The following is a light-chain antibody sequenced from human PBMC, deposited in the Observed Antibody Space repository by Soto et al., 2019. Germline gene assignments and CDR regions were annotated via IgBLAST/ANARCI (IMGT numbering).Light chain of an antibody. CDR1: SNDVGSYNY. CDR3: SSYTGTTTLV. J-gene: IGLJ2*01. Sequence: QSALTQPASVSGSPGQSITISCTGTSNDVGSYNYVSWHQQHPGKAPKLIIYEVSNRPSGVSTHFSGSKSGNTASLTISGLQPEDEADYYCSSYTGTTTLVFGGGTKVTVL. CDR2: EVS. V-gene: IGLV2-14*01.